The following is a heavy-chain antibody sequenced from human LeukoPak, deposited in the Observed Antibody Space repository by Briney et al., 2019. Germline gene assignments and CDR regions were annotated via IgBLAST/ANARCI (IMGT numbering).Heavy chain of an antibody. CDR1: GFTFSSYS. Sequence: GGSLRLSCAASGFTFSSYSMNWVRQAPGKGLEWVSSISSSSSYIYYADSVKGRFTISRDNAKNSLYLQMNSLRAEDTAVYYCARVGDIVVVPAAIASDAFDIWGQGTMVTVSS. V-gene: IGHV3-21*01. D-gene: IGHD2-2*02. CDR2: ISSSSSYI. CDR3: ARVGDIVVVPAAIASDAFDI. J-gene: IGHJ3*02.